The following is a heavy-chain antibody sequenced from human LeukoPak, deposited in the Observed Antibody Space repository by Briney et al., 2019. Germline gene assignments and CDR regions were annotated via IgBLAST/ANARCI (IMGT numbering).Heavy chain of an antibody. Sequence: GGSLRLSCAASGFTFSSYSMNWVRQAPGKGLEWVSAISGSGGSTYYADSVKGRFTISRDNSKNTLYLQMNSLRAEDTAVYYCAKWYSSGWIDYWGQGTLVTVSS. CDR3: AKWYSSGWIDY. CDR1: GFTFSSYS. J-gene: IGHJ4*02. V-gene: IGHV3-23*01. CDR2: ISGSGGST. D-gene: IGHD6-19*01.